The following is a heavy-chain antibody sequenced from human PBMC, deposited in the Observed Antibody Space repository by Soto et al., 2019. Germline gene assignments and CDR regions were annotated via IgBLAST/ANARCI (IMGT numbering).Heavy chain of an antibody. CDR1: GGSFRTYA. V-gene: IGHV1-69*01. Sequence: QGQLVQSGAEVKKPGSSVKVSCKASGGSFRTYAINWVRQAPGQGLEWMGGIIPMLAAPTYAQKFQGRLTITADESTTTLYMELSSLTSEDTAFYYCARVGPPSPSVIWFFDLWGRGTLVTVSS. D-gene: IGHD2-21*01. CDR2: IIPMLAAP. J-gene: IGHJ2*01. CDR3: ARVGPPSPSVIWFFDL.